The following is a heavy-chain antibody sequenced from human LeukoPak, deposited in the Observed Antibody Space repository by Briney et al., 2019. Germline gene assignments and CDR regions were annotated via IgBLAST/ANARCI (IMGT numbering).Heavy chain of an antibody. J-gene: IGHJ4*03. V-gene: IGHV4-34*01. D-gene: IGHD1-1*01. CDR2: INHRGDT. Sequence: PSETLSLTCAVYGGSFSTYYWSWIRQSPGKGLEWIAEINHRGDTNYNPSVKSRATISVDTSKNQFSPKVSSLTAADTAVYYCARGPTISETGYFDYWGQGTLVTVSS. CDR1: GGSFSTYY. CDR3: ARGPTISETGYFDY.